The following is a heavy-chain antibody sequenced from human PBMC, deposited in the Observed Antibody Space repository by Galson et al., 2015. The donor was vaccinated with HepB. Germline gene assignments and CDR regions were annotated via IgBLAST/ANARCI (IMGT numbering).Heavy chain of an antibody. CDR2: INSDGSST. V-gene: IGHV3-74*01. CDR3: ASSVWFGGARGYFDY. D-gene: IGHD3-10*01. Sequence: SLRLSCAASGFTFSSYWMHWVRQAPGKGLVWVSRINSDGSSTSYADSVKGRFTISRDNAKNTLYLQMNSLRAEDTAVYYCASSVWFGGARGYFDYWGQRTLVTVSS. CDR1: GFTFSSYW. J-gene: IGHJ4*02.